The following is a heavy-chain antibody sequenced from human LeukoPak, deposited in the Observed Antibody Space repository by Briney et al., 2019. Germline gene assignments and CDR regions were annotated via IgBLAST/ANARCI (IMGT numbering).Heavy chain of an antibody. CDR3: AKASRSSSISGYGPHYYYYYGMDV. D-gene: IGHD2-2*01. CDR1: GFTFSSHA. J-gene: IGHJ6*02. CDR2: ISGSGDDT. Sequence: HPGGSLRLSCAASGFTFSSHAMSWVRQAPGKGLEWVSGISGSGDDTYYADSVKGRFTISRDEPKNTLYLQMNSLRAEDTAVYHCAKASRSSSISGYGPHYYYYYGMDVWGQGTTVTVSS. V-gene: IGHV3-23*01.